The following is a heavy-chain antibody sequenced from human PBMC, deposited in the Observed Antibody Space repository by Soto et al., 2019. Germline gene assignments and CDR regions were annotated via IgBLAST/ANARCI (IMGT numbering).Heavy chain of an antibody. CDR1: GYTFTSYA. CDR2: INAGNGNT. D-gene: IGHD2-21*02. J-gene: IGHJ4*02. V-gene: IGHV1-3*01. CDR3: ARSIVVVTVLDY. Sequence: ASVKVSCKASGYTFTSYAMHWVRQAPGQRLEWMGWINAGNGNTKYSQKFQGRVTITRDTSASTAYMELSSLGSEDTAVYYCARSIVVVTVLDYWGQGTLVTVSS.